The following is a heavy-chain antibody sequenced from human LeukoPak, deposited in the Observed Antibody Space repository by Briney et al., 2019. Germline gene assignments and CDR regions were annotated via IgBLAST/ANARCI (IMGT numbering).Heavy chain of an antibody. J-gene: IGHJ4*02. CDR1: GFTFSSYG. V-gene: IGHV3-30*18. CDR2: ISYDGSNK. CDR3: AKDQGFDY. Sequence: GGSLRLSCAASGFTFSSYGMHWVRQAPGKGLEWVAVISYDGSNKYYADSVKGRFTISRDNSKNTLYLQMNSLRAEDTAVHYCAKDQGFDYWGQGTLVTVSS.